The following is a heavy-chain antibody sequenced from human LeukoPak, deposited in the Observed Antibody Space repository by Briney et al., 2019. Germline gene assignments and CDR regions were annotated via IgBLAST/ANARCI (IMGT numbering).Heavy chain of an antibody. CDR1: GGSISSGGYS. J-gene: IGHJ6*03. CDR2: INWNGGSR. Sequence: PSETLSLTCTVSGGSISSGGYSWSWVRQAPGKGLEWVSGINWNGGSRGYADSVKGRFTMSRDNAKNSLYLQMNSLRAEDTALYYCARGAADDLYYMDVWGKGTTVTVSS. CDR3: ARGAADDLYYMDV. V-gene: IGHV3-20*04. D-gene: IGHD3/OR15-3a*01.